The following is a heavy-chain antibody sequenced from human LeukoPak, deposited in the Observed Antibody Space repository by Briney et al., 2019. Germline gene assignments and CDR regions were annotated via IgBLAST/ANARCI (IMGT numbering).Heavy chain of an antibody. V-gene: IGHV4-59*01. CDR2: IYYGGST. CDR1: GGSISSYY. Sequence: SETLSLTCTVSGGSISSYYWSWIRQPPGKGLEWIGYIYYGGSTNYNPSLKSRVTISVDTSKNQFSLKLSSVTAADTAVYYCARQRDYYDGSGYYSRIFGYWGQGTLVTVSS. CDR3: ARQRDYYDGSGYYSRIFGY. D-gene: IGHD3-22*01. J-gene: IGHJ4*02.